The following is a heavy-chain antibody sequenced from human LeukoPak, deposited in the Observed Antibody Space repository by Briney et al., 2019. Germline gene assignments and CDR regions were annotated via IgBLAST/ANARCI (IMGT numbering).Heavy chain of an antibody. CDR1: GFTFSSYW. J-gene: IGHJ4*02. Sequence: GGSLRLSCAPSGFTFSSYWMHWVRQAPGKGLVWVSRINSDGSSITYADSVKGRFTISRDNAKNTLYLQMNSLRVEDPAVYYCAREGRVSGYDFDCWGQGTLVTVSS. V-gene: IGHV3-74*03. CDR2: INSDGSSI. D-gene: IGHD5-12*01. CDR3: AREGRVSGYDFDC.